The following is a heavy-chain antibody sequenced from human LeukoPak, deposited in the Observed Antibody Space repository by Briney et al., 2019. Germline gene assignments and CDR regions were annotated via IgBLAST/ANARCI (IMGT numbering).Heavy chain of an antibody. V-gene: IGHV4-59*01. CDR1: GGSISSYY. D-gene: IGHD5-12*01. J-gene: IGHJ6*02. Sequence: PSETLSLTCTVSGGSISSYYWSRIRQPPGKGLEWIGYIYYSGSTNYNPSLKSRVTISVDTSKNQFSLKLSSVTAADTAVYYCARARGYSGYDYGMDVWGQGTTVTVSS. CDR2: IYYSGST. CDR3: ARARGYSGYDYGMDV.